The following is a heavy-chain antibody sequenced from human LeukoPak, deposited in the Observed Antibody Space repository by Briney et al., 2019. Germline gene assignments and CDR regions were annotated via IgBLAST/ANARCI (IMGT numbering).Heavy chain of an antibody. CDR1: GFTFSSYG. D-gene: IGHD2-2*01. V-gene: IGHV3-30*18. CDR2: ISYDGSNK. CDR3: AKGSDIVVVVYDY. Sequence: GGSLRLSCAASGFTFSSYGMHWVRQAPGKGLEWVAVISYDGSNKYYADSVKGRFTISRDNSKNTLYLQMNSLRAEDTAVYYCAKGSDIVVVVYDYWGQGTLVTVSS. J-gene: IGHJ4*02.